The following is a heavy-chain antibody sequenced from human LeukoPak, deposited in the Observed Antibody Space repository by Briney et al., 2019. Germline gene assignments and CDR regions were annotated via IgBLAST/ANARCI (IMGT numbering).Heavy chain of an antibody. J-gene: IGHJ4*02. Sequence: SSETLSLTCTVSGVSISSYYWSWIRQPAGKGLEWIGRIYTSGSTNYNASLKSRVSMSVDTSKNQFSLKLSSVTAADTAVFYCARENSGSYREFDNWGQGTLVTVSS. CDR1: GVSISSYY. CDR3: ARENSGSYREFDN. CDR2: IYTSGST. D-gene: IGHD1-26*01. V-gene: IGHV4-4*07.